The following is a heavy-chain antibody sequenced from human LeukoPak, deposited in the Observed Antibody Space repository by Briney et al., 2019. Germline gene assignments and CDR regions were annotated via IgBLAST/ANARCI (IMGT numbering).Heavy chain of an antibody. D-gene: IGHD4-23*01. CDR3: ARGSPNYGGNSAGFDY. J-gene: IGHJ4*02. CDR2: INTNTGNP. V-gene: IGHV7-4-1*02. CDR1: GYTFTSYA. Sequence: GASVKVSCKASGYTFTSYAMNWVRQAPGQGLEWMGWINTNTGNPTYAQGFTGRFVFSLDTSVSTACLQISSLKAEDTAVYYCARGSPNYGGNSAGFDYWGQGTLVTVSS.